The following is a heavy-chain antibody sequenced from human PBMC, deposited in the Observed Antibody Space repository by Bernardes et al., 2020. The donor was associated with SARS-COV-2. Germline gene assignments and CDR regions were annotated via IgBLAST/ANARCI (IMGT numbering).Heavy chain of an antibody. CDR3: VKAIVGVSFDY. CDR2: ISSNGGST. CDR1: GFTFSSYA. D-gene: IGHD1-26*01. J-gene: IGHJ4*02. Sequence: VGSLRLSCSASGFTFSSYAMHWVRQAPGKGLEYVSAISSNGGSTYYADSVKGRFTISRDNSKNTLYLQMSSLRAEDTAVFYCVKAIVGVSFDYWGQGTLVTVSS. V-gene: IGHV3-64D*06.